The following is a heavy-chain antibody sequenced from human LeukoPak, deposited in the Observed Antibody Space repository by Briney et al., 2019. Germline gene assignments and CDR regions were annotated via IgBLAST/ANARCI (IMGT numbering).Heavy chain of an antibody. D-gene: IGHD3-22*01. Sequence: PGGSLRLSCATSGFSFSNAWMNWVRQAPGKGLEWVGRIRSNSDGGTIDYTASVKDRFTLSRDDSKDTLYLQLNSLQTADTAVYYCTTANYYDSSGYSPLDYWGQGTLVTVSS. CDR3: TTANYYDSSGYSPLDY. J-gene: IGHJ4*02. CDR1: GFSFSNAW. CDR2: IRSNSDGGTI. V-gene: IGHV3-15*07.